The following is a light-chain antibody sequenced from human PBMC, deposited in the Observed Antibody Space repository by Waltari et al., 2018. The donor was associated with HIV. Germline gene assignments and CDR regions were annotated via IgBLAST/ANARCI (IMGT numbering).Light chain of an antibody. V-gene: IGKV1-27*01. CDR2: SAS. Sequence: DVQMTQSPSSLSVSVGDRVTITCRASQGISNFLAWYQQKPGKVPKLLIYSASTLQSEVPSRFSGSGSGTDFTLTISSLQPEDVATYYCQKYNSAPHAFGQGTKVEIK. CDR1: QGISNF. CDR3: QKYNSAPHA. J-gene: IGKJ1*01.